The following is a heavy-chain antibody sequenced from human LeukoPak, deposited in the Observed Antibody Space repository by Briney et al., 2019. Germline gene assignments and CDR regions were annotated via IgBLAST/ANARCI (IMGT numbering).Heavy chain of an antibody. D-gene: IGHD2-2*01. J-gene: IGHJ5*02. CDR3: ARRSVVVPAAINWFDP. CDR1: GYTFSDYY. V-gene: IGHV1-2*02. CDR2: MNPKNGGT. Sequence: GASVKVSCKASGYTFSDYYMHWVRQAPGQGLEWMGWMNPKNGGTNYAQKFQGRVIMTRDTSINTAYMELSRLTSDDTAVYYCARRSVVVPAAINWFDPWGQGTLVTVSS.